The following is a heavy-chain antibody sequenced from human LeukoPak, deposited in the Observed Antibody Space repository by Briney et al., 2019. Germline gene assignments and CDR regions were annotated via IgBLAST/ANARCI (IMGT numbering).Heavy chain of an antibody. Sequence: SVKVSCTASGGTFSSYAISWVRQAPGQGLEWMGRTIPILGIANYAQKFQGRVTITADKSTSTAYMELSSLRSEDTAVYYCARDPRYCSSTSCPPWGQGTLVTVSS. D-gene: IGHD2-2*01. CDR2: TIPILGIA. V-gene: IGHV1-69*04. CDR1: GGTFSSYA. J-gene: IGHJ5*02. CDR3: ARDPRYCSSTSCPP.